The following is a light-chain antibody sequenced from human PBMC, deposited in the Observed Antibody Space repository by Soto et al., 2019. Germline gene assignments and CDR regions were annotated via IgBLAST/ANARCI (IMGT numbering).Light chain of an antibody. CDR1: QSVSSSY. Sequence: EIVLTQSPGTLSMSAGERATLSCRASQSVSSSYLAWYQQKHGQAPRLLIYGASRRATGIPDRFSGSGSGTDFTLTISRLEPEDFAVYYCQQYASFLRTFGQGTKVEIK. J-gene: IGKJ1*01. CDR2: GAS. CDR3: QQYASFLRT. V-gene: IGKV3-20*01.